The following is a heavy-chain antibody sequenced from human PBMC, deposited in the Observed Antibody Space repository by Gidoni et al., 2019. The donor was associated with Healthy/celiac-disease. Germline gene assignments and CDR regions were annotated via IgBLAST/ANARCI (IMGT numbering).Heavy chain of an antibody. V-gene: IGHV4-39*01. D-gene: IGHD1-26*01. CDR1: GGSISSSRYY. Sequence: QLQLQESGPGMVTPSETLSLTCTVSGGSISSSRYYWGWIRPPPGKGLEWIGRIYYSGSTYYNPSLKSRVTISVDTSKNQFSLKLSSVTAADTAVYYCFGGIVGATPGYYGMDVWGQGTTVTVSS. J-gene: IGHJ6*02. CDR3: FGGIVGATPGYYGMDV. CDR2: IYYSGST.